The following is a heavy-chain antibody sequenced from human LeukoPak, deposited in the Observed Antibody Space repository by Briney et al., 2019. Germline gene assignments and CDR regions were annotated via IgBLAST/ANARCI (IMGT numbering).Heavy chain of an antibody. Sequence: GGSLRLSCAASGFTFDDYAMHWVRQAPGKGLEWVSLISGDAYSTYYADSVKGRFTISRDNSKNSLYLQMNSLRPEDTALYYCAKDRGWALDWSQGSLVTVSS. D-gene: IGHD1-26*01. J-gene: IGHJ4*02. CDR1: GFTFDDYA. V-gene: IGHV3-43*02. CDR3: AKDRGWALD. CDR2: ISGDAYST.